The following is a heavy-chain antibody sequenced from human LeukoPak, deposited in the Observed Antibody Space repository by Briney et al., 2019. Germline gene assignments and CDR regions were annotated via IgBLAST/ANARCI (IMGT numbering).Heavy chain of an antibody. CDR1: GFTFSSYS. D-gene: IGHD1-26*01. Sequence: GGSLRLSCAASGFTFSSYSMNWVRQAPGKGLEWVSYISSSGSTIYYADSVRGRFTISRDNAKNSLYLQMNSLRVEDTAVYYCARDGVGADGIDYWGQGTLVTVSS. V-gene: IGHV3-48*04. CDR2: ISSSGSTI. CDR3: ARDGVGADGIDY. J-gene: IGHJ4*02.